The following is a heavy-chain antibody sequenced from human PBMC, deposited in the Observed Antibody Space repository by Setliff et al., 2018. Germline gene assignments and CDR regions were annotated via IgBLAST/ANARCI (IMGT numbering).Heavy chain of an antibody. CDR2: LGYDGTNE. Sequence: GGSLRLSCSASGFTFSGYGVHWVRQAPGKGLEWVAALGYDGTNEYYADSVKGRFTISRDNSKNTLYLQMNSLRREDTAVYYCTGGDWTDYWGQGTLVTVSS. V-gene: IGHV3-33*08. J-gene: IGHJ4*02. CDR3: TGGDWTDY. CDR1: GFTFSGYG. D-gene: IGHD7-27*01.